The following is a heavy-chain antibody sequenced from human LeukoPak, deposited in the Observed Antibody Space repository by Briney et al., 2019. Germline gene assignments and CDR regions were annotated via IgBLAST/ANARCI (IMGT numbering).Heavy chain of an antibody. V-gene: IGHV1-2*07. CDR1: GYTFTDYY. CDR2: INPNSGGT. J-gene: IGHJ6*02. Sequence: ASVTVSCKASGYTFTDYYMHWVRQAPGQGMEWMGWINPNSGGTNYAHKFQGRVTMTTDTSISTAYMEVSRLRSDDTAVYYCARVRIGQQLDKYYYYAMDVWGQGTTVTVSS. D-gene: IGHD6-13*01. CDR3: ARVRIGQQLDKYYYYAMDV.